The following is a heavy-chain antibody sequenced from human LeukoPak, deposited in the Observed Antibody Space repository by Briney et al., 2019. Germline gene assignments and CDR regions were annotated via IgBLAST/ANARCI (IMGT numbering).Heavy chain of an antibody. CDR2: INSDGSST. D-gene: IGHD3-22*01. V-gene: IGHV3-74*01. J-gene: IGHJ4*02. Sequence: GGSLRLSCAASGFTFSSYWMHWVRQAPGKGLVWVSRINSDGSSTSYADSVKGRFTISRDNAKNTLYLQMNSLRAEDTAVYYCARDRGYYDSSGYYDEANFEYWGQGTLVTVSS. CDR3: ARDRGYYDSSGYYDEANFEY. CDR1: GFTFSSYW.